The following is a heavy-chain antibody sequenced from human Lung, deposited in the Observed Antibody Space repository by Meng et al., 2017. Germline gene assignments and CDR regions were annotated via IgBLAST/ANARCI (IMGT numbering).Heavy chain of an antibody. CDR2: INHSGST. Sequence: QAQLRQWGAGLLSPPKTWPLTGVVSGGSFSDYYWSCIRQPPGKGLEWIGEINHSGSTNYNPSLESRATISVDTSQNNLSLKLSSVTAADSAVYYCARGPTTMAHDFDYWGQGTLVTVSS. J-gene: IGHJ4*02. CDR3: ARGPTTMAHDFDY. CDR1: GGSFSDYY. D-gene: IGHD4-11*01. V-gene: IGHV4-34*01.